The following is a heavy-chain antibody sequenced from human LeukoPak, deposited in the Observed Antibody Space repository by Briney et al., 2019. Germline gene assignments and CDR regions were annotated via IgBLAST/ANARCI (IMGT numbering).Heavy chain of an antibody. Sequence: ASVKVSCKASGYTFTSYEINWVRQATGQGLEWMGWMNPNSGKTGYAQKFQGRVTMTRNTSISTAYMELSSLRSEGTAVYYCAREPEAWLVPGYFGYWGQGTLVTVSS. CDR1: GYTFTSYE. CDR3: AREPEAWLVPGYFGY. D-gene: IGHD6-19*01. CDR2: MNPNSGKT. V-gene: IGHV1-8*01. J-gene: IGHJ4*02.